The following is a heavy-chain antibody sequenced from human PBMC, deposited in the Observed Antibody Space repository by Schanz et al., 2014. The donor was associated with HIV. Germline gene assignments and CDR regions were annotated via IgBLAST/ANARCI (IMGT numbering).Heavy chain of an antibody. CDR2: IKHSGGP. CDR1: GGSFSGYY. J-gene: IGHJ6*02. D-gene: IGHD3-10*01. CDR3: ARGGEVRGVLITTPYSYSSILDV. Sequence: QVQLQQWGAGLLKPSETLSLTCAVYGGSFSGYYWSWIRQPPGKGLEWIGEIKHSGGPNYNPSLKGRVTMSVDASKTQFPLKLSSLAAADTAIYYCARGGEVRGVLITTPYSYSSILDVWGQGTTVTISS. V-gene: IGHV4-34*01.